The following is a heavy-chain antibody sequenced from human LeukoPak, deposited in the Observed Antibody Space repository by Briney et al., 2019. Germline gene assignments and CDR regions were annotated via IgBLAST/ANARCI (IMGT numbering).Heavy chain of an antibody. D-gene: IGHD4-17*01. Sequence: SETLSLTCIVSGGSITSNTNFWDCIRQTPGKGLEWIGRIYTSGSTNYNPSLKSRVTISVDTSKNQFSLKLSSVTAADTAVYYCARDMTTVTWAFDIWGQGTMVTVSS. V-gene: IGHV4-39*07. CDR1: GGSITSNTNF. CDR2: IYTSGST. CDR3: ARDMTTVTWAFDI. J-gene: IGHJ3*02.